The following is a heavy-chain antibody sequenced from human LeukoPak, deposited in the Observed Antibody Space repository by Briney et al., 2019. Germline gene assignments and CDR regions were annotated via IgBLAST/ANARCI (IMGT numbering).Heavy chain of an antibody. CDR3: ASFRFDYSDSISAFDI. D-gene: IGHD3-22*01. CDR2: IYYSGNT. Sequence: SETLSLTCTVSGGSINNSNYYWGWIRQPPGKGLELIGIIYYSGNTYYNPSLKSRVTISVDTSKNHFSLKFNSVTAADTAVYYCASFRFDYSDSISAFDIWGQGTMVTVSS. J-gene: IGHJ3*02. CDR1: GGSINNSNYY. V-gene: IGHV4-39*07.